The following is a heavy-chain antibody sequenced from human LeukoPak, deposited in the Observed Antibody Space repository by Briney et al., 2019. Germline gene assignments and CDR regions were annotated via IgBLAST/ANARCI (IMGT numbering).Heavy chain of an antibody. D-gene: IGHD5-18*01. CDR3: ARRGYSYGLGYYYYGMDV. CDR2: IYPGDSDT. CDR1: GYSFTSYW. J-gene: IGHJ6*04. V-gene: IGHV5-51*01. Sequence: GESLKISCKGSGYSFTSYWIGWVRQMPGKGLEWMGIIYPGDSDTRYSPSFQGRVTISADKSISTAYLQWSSLKASDTAMYYCARRGYSYGLGYYYYGMDVWGKGTTVTVSS.